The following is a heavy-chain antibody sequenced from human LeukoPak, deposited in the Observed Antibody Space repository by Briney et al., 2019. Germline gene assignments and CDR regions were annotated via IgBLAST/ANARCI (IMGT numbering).Heavy chain of an antibody. Sequence: SETLSLTCTVSGGSISSYYWSWIRQPPGKGLEWIGYIYYSGSTKYNPSLKSRVTISVVTSQNQLSLKLSSVTAAATAVYYCASSAGHAKPFDYWGQGTLVTVSS. J-gene: IGHJ4*02. CDR2: IYYSGST. D-gene: IGHD4/OR15-4a*01. V-gene: IGHV4-59*01. CDR1: GGSISSYY. CDR3: ASSAGHAKPFDY.